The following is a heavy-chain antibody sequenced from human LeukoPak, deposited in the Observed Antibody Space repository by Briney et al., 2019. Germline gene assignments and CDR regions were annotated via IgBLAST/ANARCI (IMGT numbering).Heavy chain of an antibody. V-gene: IGHV3-9*01. CDR3: AKVDYGSGSSN. J-gene: IGHJ4*02. D-gene: IGHD3-10*01. Sequence: GRSLRLSCAASGFIFDDYAMHWVRQAPGKGLEWVSGISWNSGTIGYADSVKGRFTISRDNSKNTLYLQMNSLRAEDTAVYYCAKVDYGSGSSNWGQGTLVTVSS. CDR1: GFIFDDYA. CDR2: ISWNSGTI.